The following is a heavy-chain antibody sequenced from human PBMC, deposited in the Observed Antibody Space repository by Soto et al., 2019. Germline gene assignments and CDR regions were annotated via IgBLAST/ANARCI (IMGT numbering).Heavy chain of an antibody. V-gene: IGHV2-5*02. CDR2: IYWDDDN. J-gene: IGHJ4*02. D-gene: IGHD2-15*01. CDR1: GFSLSTSGVG. Sequence: QITLKESGPTLVKPTQTLTLTCTFSGFSLSTSGVGVGWIRQPPGKALECLALIYWDDDNRYSQSLKSRLTITKDTSKHPVVLTMTNMDPVDTATYYCAHRPSYCSGGSCYSGFDYWGQGTLVTVSS. CDR3: AHRPSYCSGGSCYSGFDY.